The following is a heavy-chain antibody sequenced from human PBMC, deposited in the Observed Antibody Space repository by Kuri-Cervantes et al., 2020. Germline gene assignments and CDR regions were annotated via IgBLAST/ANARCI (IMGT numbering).Heavy chain of an antibody. Sequence: SVKDTCQVTGYTLTELSMHWVRQAPGKGLEWMGGFDPEDGETNYAQKFQGRVTITADESTSTAYMELSSLRSEDTAVYYCARGFILQGEIYGFDYWGQGTLVTVSS. CDR3: ARGFILQGEIYGFDY. V-gene: IGHV1-24*01. J-gene: IGHJ4*02. D-gene: IGHD4-17*01. CDR1: GYTLTELS. CDR2: FDPEDGET.